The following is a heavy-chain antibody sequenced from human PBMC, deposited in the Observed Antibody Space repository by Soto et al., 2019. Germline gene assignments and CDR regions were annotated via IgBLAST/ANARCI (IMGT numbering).Heavy chain of an antibody. CDR1: GGSFSGYY. CDR2: IDHSGYT. D-gene: IGHD3-3*01. V-gene: IGHV4-34*01. J-gene: IGHJ5*02. Sequence: SKPLSLTCAVYGGSFSGYYWNWIRQPPGKGLEWIGEIDHSGYTNYNPSLKSRVTISVDTSKNQFSLRLTSVTAADTAVYYCARVRDWFDPWGQGTLVPVSS. CDR3: ARVRDWFDP.